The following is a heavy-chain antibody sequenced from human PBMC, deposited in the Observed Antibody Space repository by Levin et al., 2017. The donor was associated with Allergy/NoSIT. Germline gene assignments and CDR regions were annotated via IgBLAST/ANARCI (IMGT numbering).Heavy chain of an antibody. V-gene: IGHV6-1*01. Sequence: SETLSLTCAISGDSVSSNSAAWNWIRQSPSRGLEWLGRTYYRSKWYNDYAVSVKSRITINPDTSKNQFSLQLNSVTPEDTAVYYCARGPGCGGDCYHTSFDYWGQGTLVTVSS. J-gene: IGHJ4*02. D-gene: IGHD2-21*02. CDR1: GDSVSSNSAA. CDR3: ARGPGCGGDCYHTSFDY. CDR2: TYYRSKWYN.